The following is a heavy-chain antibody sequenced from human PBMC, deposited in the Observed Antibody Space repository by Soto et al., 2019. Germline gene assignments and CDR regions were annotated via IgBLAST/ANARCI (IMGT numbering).Heavy chain of an antibody. CDR1: GGSISSGGYL. Sequence: TLRHSWAVSGGSISSGGYLWSWIRQPPGKGLEWIGYIYHSGSTYYNPSLKSRVTISVDRSKNQFYLDLNSVIAADTAMYYCARNGDCTRPGCIVGWFDPWGPGTLVTVSS. V-gene: IGHV4-30-2*01. D-gene: IGHD2-8*01. J-gene: IGHJ5*02. CDR3: ARNGDCTRPGCIVGWFDP. CDR2: IYHSGST.